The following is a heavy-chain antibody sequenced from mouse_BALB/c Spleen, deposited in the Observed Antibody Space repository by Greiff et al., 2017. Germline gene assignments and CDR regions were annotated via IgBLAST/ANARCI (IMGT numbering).Heavy chain of an antibody. Sequence: VQLQQSGSVLVRPGASVKLSCKASGYTFTSSWMHWAKQRPGQGLEWIGAIDTSDSYTSYNQKFKGKATLTVDESSSTAYMQLSSLTSEDSAVYYCARNGYGWYFDVWGAGTTVTVSS. J-gene: IGHJ1*01. V-gene: IGHV1-69*02. CDR1: GYTFTSSW. CDR2: IDTSDSYT. CDR3: ARNGYGWYFDV. D-gene: IGHD2-14*01.